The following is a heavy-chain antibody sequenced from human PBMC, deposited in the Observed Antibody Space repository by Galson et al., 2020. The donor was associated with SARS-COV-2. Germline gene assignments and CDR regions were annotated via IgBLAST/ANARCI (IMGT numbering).Heavy chain of an antibody. CDR1: GFTFSSYG. V-gene: IGHV3-30*03. CDR2: ISYDGSNK. CDR3: ARTTAGSYYYGMDV. Sequence: GESLKISCAASGFTFSSYGMHWVRQAPGKGLEWVAVISYDGSNKYYADSVKGRFTISRDNSKNTLYLQMNSLRAEDTAVYYCARTTAGSYYYGMDVWGHGTTVTVSS. D-gene: IGHD5-12*01. J-gene: IGHJ6*02.